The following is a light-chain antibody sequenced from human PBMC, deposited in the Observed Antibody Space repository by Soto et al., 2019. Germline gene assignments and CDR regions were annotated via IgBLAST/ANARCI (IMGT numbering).Light chain of an antibody. Sequence: DIPVTQTHSTLSATDGVRVPITCQASQDIKNYLNGYQQKPGKAPKLLIYDASSLLICVPPRFSRSGSSTYLSLTISGLHPEDIATSYCQQSGYPPLTFGQGTRLEI. J-gene: IGKJ5*01. CDR1: QDIKNY. CDR2: DAS. V-gene: IGKV1-33*01. CDR3: QQSGYPPLT.